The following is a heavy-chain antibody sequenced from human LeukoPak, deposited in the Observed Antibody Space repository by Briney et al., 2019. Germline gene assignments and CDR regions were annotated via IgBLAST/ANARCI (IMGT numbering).Heavy chain of an antibody. D-gene: IGHD2/OR15-2a*01. J-gene: IGHJ4*02. CDR1: GITLNNNA. Sequence: GESLRLSCAASGITLNNNAMSWVRQAPGEGPEWVSSISINGGTTYYAYSVKGRFTISRDNSKNTLYLQMNSLRAEDTAVYYCAKETYLSLDYWGQGTLVTVSS. V-gene: IGHV3-23*01. CDR2: ISINGGTT. CDR3: AKETYLSLDY.